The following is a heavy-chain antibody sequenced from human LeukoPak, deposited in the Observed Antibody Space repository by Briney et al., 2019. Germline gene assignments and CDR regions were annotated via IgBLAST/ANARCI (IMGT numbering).Heavy chain of an antibody. Sequence: GGSLRLSCAASGFTFSSYAMSWVRQAPGKGLEWVSAISGSGGSTYYADSVKGRFTISRDNSKNTLYLQMNSLRAEDTAVYYCAGDVWGSYRFYYWGQGTLVTFSS. V-gene: IGHV3-23*01. CDR2: ISGSGGST. CDR1: GFTFSSYA. D-gene: IGHD3-16*02. J-gene: IGHJ4*02. CDR3: AGDVWGSYRFYY.